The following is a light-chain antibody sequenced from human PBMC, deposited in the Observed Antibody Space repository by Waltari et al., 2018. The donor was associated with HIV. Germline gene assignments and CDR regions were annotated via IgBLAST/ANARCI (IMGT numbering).Light chain of an antibody. V-gene: IGKV3D-15*01. Sequence: EIVMTQSPATLSASTGARATLSCRASQGITYSRLAWYQQKTGQAPRRLIYGASTRATGIPARFSGSESGTEFTLTISSLQSEDFAVYFCQQYDQYPRTFGQGTKVETK. CDR2: GAS. CDR1: QGITYSR. CDR3: QQYDQYPRT. J-gene: IGKJ1*01.